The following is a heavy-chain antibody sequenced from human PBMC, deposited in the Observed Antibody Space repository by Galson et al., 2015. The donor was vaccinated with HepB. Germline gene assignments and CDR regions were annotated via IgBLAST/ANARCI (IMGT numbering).Heavy chain of an antibody. CDR2: IDWDDDK. D-gene: IGHD6-13*01. CDR3: ARTRIAAAGRYGLYYYYGMDV. J-gene: IGHJ6*02. Sequence: PALVKPTQTLTLTCTFSGFSLSTSGMCVSWIRQPPGKALEWLARIDWDDDKYYSTSLKTRLTISKDTSKNQVVLTMTNMDPVDTATYYCARTRIAAAGRYGLYYYYGMDVWGQGTTVTVSS. CDR1: GFSLSTSGMC. V-gene: IGHV2-70*11.